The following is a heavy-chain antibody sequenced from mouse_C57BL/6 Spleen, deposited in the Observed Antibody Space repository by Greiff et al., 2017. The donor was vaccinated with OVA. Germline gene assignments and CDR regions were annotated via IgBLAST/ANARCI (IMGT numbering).Heavy chain of an antibody. CDR2: IDPSDSYT. CDR1: GYTFTSCW. J-gene: IGHJ2*01. D-gene: IGHD3-3*01. V-gene: IGHV1-69*01. CDR3: AKTGWDRAFDY. Sequence: VQLQQPGAELVMPGASVKLSCKASGYTFTSCWMHWVKQRPGQGLEWIGEIDPSDSYTNYNQKFKGKSTLTVDKSSSTAYMQLSSLTSEDSAVYDCAKTGWDRAFDYWGQGTTLTVSS.